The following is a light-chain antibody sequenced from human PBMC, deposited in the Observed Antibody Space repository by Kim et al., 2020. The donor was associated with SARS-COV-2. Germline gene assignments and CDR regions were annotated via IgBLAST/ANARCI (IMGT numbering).Light chain of an antibody. Sequence: ASVVDRVTITCRSSQDIRNYLGWYQQSPGRAPKLLIYATSSLQSGVPSRFSGSGSGTEFTLTISSLQPEDFATYFCLEHNTFPITFGQGTRLEIK. V-gene: IGKV1-17*01. J-gene: IGKJ5*01. CDR1: QDIRNY. CDR3: LEHNTFPIT. CDR2: ATS.